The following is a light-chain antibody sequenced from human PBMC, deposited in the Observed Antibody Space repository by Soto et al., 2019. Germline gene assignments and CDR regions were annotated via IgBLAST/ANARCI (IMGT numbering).Light chain of an antibody. J-gene: IGKJ5*01. CDR3: QQYGDSDPIT. V-gene: IGKV3-20*01. Sequence: EIVLTQSPGTLSLSPGERATLSCRASQSVSSAYLAWYQQKPGQAPRLLISGASSRATGIPDRFSGSGSGTDFSLTISGLEPEDFAVYYCQQYGDSDPITFGQGTRLDMK. CDR1: QSVSSAY. CDR2: GAS.